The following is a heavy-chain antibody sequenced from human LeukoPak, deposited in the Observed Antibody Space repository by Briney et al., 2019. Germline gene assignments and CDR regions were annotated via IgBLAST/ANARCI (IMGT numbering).Heavy chain of an antibody. CDR2: INHSGSN. V-gene: IGHV4-34*01. CDR3: ARSIRRSRCSGRYWPARNWFDP. CDR1: GGSFSGYY. Sequence: PSETLSLTCAVYGGSFSGYYWSWLRQPPGKGLEWTGEINHSGSNNYNPSLKSRVTISVDTSQNQFSLKLSSVTAADTAVYYCARSIRRSRCSGRYWPARNWFDPWGQGTLVTVSS. J-gene: IGHJ5*02. D-gene: IGHD3-10*02.